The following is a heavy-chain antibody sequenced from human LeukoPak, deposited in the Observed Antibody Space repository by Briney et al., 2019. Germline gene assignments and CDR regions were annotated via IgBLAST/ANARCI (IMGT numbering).Heavy chain of an antibody. Sequence: PGGSLRLSCAASGFTVSSNYMSWVRQAPGKGLEWVSVIYSGGSTYYADSVKGRFTISRDNSKNTLYLQMNSLRAEDTAVYYCARDSGYPTSYYFDYWGQGTLVTVSS. CDR3: ARDSGYPTSYYFDY. D-gene: IGHD3-22*01. J-gene: IGHJ4*02. CDR1: GFTVSSNY. V-gene: IGHV3-53*01. CDR2: IYSGGST.